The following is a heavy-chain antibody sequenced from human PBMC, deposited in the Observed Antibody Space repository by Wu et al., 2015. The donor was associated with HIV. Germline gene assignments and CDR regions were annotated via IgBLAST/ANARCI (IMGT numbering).Heavy chain of an antibody. D-gene: IGHD5-24*01. Sequence: QVQLLQSGAEVKKPGASVKVSCKTSGYSFTAYYMHWVRQAPGQGLEWMGVINPSGSSTTYTQKFQGRVTMTRDTSTSTVYMKLSGLRSEDTAIYYCARDSGRGYNYASLDYWGQGTLVTVSS. V-gene: IGHV1-46*01. CDR1: GYSFTAYY. CDR3: ARDSGRGYNYASLDY. CDR2: INPSGSST. J-gene: IGHJ4*02.